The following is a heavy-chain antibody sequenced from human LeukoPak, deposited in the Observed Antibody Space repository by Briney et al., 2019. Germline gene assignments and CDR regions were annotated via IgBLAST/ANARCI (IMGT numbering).Heavy chain of an antibody. CDR2: IYNGGDT. Sequence: SETLSLTCTVSGASISRYYWSWIRQSAGKGLEWIGRIYNGGDTNYNPSLKGRVTISLDTSKNQVSLKLISVTTADTALYYCARAGVYTSGWNLGFDYWGQGTLVTVSS. CDR1: GASISRYY. D-gene: IGHD6-25*01. V-gene: IGHV4-4*07. CDR3: ARAGVYTSGWNLGFDY. J-gene: IGHJ4*02.